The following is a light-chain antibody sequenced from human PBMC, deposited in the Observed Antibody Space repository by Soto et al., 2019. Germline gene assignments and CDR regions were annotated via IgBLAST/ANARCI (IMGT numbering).Light chain of an antibody. V-gene: IGLV1-51*01. CDR2: DNY. CDR1: SSNIGDNY. J-gene: IGLJ3*02. Sequence: QSVLTQPPSMSAAPGQRVTISCSGTSSNIGDNYVSWYRQLPGTAPELLIYDNYKRPSGIPDRFSGSKSGTSATLGITGLQTGDEADYYCGTWDTSLSNWVFGGGTKLTFL. CDR3: GTWDTSLSNWV.